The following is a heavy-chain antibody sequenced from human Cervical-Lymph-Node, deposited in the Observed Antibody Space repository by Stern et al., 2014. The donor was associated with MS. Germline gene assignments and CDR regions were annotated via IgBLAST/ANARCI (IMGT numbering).Heavy chain of an antibody. Sequence: MQLVESGAEVKKPGSSMNVSCKPSGGTFSSSYAITWMRQAPGQGLEWMGRIIPILGLANYAQKFQGRVIITADKSTSTTYMELSSLRSEDTAVYYCARGVVSNRAAATLHNLFDPWGQGTLVTVSS. CDR3: ARGVVSNRAAATLHNLFDP. D-gene: IGHD2-15*01. CDR2: IIPILGLA. CDR1: GGTFSSSYA. J-gene: IGHJ5*02. V-gene: IGHV1-69*09.